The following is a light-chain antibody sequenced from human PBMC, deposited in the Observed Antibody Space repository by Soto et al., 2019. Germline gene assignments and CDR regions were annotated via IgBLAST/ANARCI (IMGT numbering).Light chain of an antibody. V-gene: IGKV1-39*01. J-gene: IGKJ1*01. Sequence: DIQMTQSPSSLSASGGDRVTITCRAGQRSSSYLHCYQQKPGKAPNLLIYAASSLQSGVPSRFSGSGSGTHFNLTISSLQPEDFETYYCQQSYSTPVTFGQGNKVEIK. CDR3: QQSYSTPVT. CDR1: QRSSSY. CDR2: AAS.